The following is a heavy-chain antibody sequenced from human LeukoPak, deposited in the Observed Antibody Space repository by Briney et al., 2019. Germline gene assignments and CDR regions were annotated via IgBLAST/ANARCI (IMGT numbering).Heavy chain of an antibody. V-gene: IGHV3-23*01. CDR3: AKDWSWFPDTVVVVAATSDY. Sequence: GGSLRLSCAASGFTFSSYAMSWVRQAPGKGLEWVSAISGSGGSTYYADSVKGRFTISRDNSKNTLYLQMNSLRAEDTAVYYCAKDWSWFPDTVVVVAATSDYWGQGTLVTVSS. D-gene: IGHD2-15*01. J-gene: IGHJ4*02. CDR1: GFTFSSYA. CDR2: ISGSGGST.